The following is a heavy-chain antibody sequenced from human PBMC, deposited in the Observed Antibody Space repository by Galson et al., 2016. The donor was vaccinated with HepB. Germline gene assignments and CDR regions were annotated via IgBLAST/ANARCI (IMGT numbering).Heavy chain of an antibody. Sequence: SLRLSCAASGFTFSNYWMHWVRQAPGKGLVWVSRVNSDGSNTTYADSVKGRFTISRDNAENTLYLQMDSLRAEDTAVYYCARSPTVSFWGDWFDPWGQGTLVTVSS. CDR2: VNSDGSNT. V-gene: IGHV3-74*01. D-gene: IGHD3-16*01. CDR1: GFTFSNYW. J-gene: IGHJ5*02. CDR3: ARSPTVSFWGDWFDP.